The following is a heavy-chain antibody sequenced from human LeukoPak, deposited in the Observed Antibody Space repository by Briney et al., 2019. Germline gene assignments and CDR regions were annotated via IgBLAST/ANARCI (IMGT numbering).Heavy chain of an antibody. D-gene: IGHD1-1*01. J-gene: IGHJ3*02. Sequence: SETLSLTCTVSGGSISSYYWSWIRQPPGKGLEWIGYIYYSGSTNYNPSLKSRVTISVYTSKNQFSLKLSSVTAAETAVYHCARDIWSAFDIWGKGTMVTVSS. CDR1: GGSISSYY. CDR3: ARDIWSAFDI. CDR2: IYYSGST. V-gene: IGHV4-59*01.